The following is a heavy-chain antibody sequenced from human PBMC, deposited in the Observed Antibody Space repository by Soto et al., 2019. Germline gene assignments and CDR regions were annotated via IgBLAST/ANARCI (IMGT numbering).Heavy chain of an antibody. CDR2: ISSSGNT. D-gene: IGHD3-22*01. CDR3: ARAPMVLTRSYFDS. Sequence: SETLSLTCTVSDGSISNFYWSWIRQPPGKGLEWIGYISSSGNTNYNPSLKSRVSISVDTSKNQFSLNLASVTAADTGVYYCARAPMVLTRSYFDSWGQGTPVTVSS. V-gene: IGHV4-59*01. J-gene: IGHJ4*02. CDR1: DGSISNFY.